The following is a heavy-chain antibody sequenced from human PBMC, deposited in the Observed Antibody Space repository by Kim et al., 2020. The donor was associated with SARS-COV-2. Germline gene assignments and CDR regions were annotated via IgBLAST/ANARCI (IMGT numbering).Heavy chain of an antibody. D-gene: IGHD1-1*01. CDR3: ARWEPQRTYYYYYYGMDV. CDR1: GFTFSSYW. J-gene: IGHJ6*02. V-gene: IGHV3-7*03. CDR2: IKQDGSEK. Sequence: GGSLRLSCAASGFTFSSYWMSWVRQAPGKGLEWVANIKQDGSEKYYVDSVKGRFTISRDNAKNSLYLQMNSLRAEDTAVYYCARWEPQRTYYYYYYGMDVWGQGTTVTVSS.